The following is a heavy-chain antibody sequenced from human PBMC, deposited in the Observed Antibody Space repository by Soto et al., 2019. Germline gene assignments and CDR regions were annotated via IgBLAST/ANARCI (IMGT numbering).Heavy chain of an antibody. J-gene: IGHJ3*02. V-gene: IGHV3-53*01. Sequence: GGSLRLSCAASGFTVSSNYMSWVRQAPGKGLEWVSVIYSGGSTYYADSVKGRFTISRDNSKNTLYLQMNSLRAEDTAVYYCARVPWRSSSSRDAFDIWGQGTMVTVSS. CDR2: IYSGGST. CDR3: ARVPWRSSSSRDAFDI. D-gene: IGHD6-13*01. CDR1: GFTVSSNY.